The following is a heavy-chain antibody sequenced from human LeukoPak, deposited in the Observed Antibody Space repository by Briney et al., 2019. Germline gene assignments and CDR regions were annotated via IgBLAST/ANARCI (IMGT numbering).Heavy chain of an antibody. CDR2: ISAYNGYT. J-gene: IGHJ4*02. D-gene: IGHD2-15*01. CDR3: ARHYCSGGSCYSIFDY. CDR1: GYTFTSYG. Sequence: ASVKVSCKASGYTFTSYGISWVRQAPGQGLEWMGWISAYNGYTNYAQKLQGRVAMTTDTSTSTAYMELRSLRSDDTAVYYCARHYCSGGSCYSIFDYWGQGTLVTVFS. V-gene: IGHV1-18*01.